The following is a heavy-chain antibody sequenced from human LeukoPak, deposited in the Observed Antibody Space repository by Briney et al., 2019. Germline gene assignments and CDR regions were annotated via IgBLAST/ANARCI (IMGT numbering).Heavy chain of an antibody. Sequence: GGSLRLSCAASGFTVSSNYMSWVRQAPGKGLEWVSVIYSGGSTYYADSVKGRFTISRDNSKNTLYLQMNSLRAEDTAVYYCARAFRGQGARDAFDIWGQGTMVTVSS. CDR3: ARAFRGQGARDAFDI. J-gene: IGHJ3*02. V-gene: IGHV3-53*05. CDR1: GFTVSSNY. CDR2: IYSGGST. D-gene: IGHD3-16*01.